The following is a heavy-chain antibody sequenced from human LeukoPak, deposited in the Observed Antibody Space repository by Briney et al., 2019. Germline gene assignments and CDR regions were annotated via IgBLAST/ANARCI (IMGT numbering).Heavy chain of an antibody. Sequence: ASVKVSCKASGYTFNGYYMHWVRQAPGQGLEWMGWINPNSGGTNYAQKFQGRVTMTRDMSISTAYMELSRLRSDDTAVYYCARGMVPYYYMDVWGKGTTVTVSS. J-gene: IGHJ6*03. CDR1: GYTFNGYY. CDR2: INPNSGGT. CDR3: ARGMVPYYYMDV. V-gene: IGHV1-2*02. D-gene: IGHD4/OR15-4a*01.